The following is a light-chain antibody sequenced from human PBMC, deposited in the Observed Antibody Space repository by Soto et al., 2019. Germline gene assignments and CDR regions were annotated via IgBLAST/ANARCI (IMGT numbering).Light chain of an antibody. CDR1: SSNIGAGYD. J-gene: IGLJ1*01. CDR2: GNS. V-gene: IGLV1-40*01. Sequence: QSVLTQPPSVSVAPGQRVTISCTGSSSNIGAGYDVHWYQHLPGTAPKLLIYGNSNRPSGVPDRFSGSKSGTSASLAITGLQAEDEANNYCQSYERTRSVLYAFGPGNKVT. CDR3: QSYERTRSVLYA.